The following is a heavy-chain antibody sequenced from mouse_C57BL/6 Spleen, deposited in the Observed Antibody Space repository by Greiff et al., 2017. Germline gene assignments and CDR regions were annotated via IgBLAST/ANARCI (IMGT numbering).Heavy chain of an antibody. J-gene: IGHJ3*01. CDR2: IEPNSGGT. D-gene: IGHD2-4*01. CDR1: GYTFTSYW. V-gene: IGHV1-72*01. Sequence: QVQLQQSGAELVKPGASVKLSCKASGYTFTSYWMHWVKQRPGRGLEWIGRIEPNSGGTKYNEKFKSKATLTVDKPSSTAYMQLSSLTSEDSAVYYCAREYDYSFAYWGQGTLVTVSA. CDR3: AREYDYSFAY.